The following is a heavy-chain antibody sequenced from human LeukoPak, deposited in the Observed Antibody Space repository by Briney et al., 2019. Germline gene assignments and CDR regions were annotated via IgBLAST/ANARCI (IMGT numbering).Heavy chain of an antibody. Sequence: PGGSLRLSCAASGFTFSSYDMHWVRQATGKGLEWVSAIGTAGDTYYPGSVKGRFTISRENAKNSLYLQMNSLRAGDTAVYYCARGFDGDSSYYYYYMDVWGKGTTVTVSS. CDR2: IGTAGDT. J-gene: IGHJ6*03. CDR1: GFTFSSYD. CDR3: ARGFDGDSSYYYYYMDV. D-gene: IGHD3-22*01. V-gene: IGHV3-13*01.